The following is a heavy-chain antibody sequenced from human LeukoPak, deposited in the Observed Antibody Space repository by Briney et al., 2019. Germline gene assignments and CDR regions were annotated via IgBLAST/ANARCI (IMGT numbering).Heavy chain of an antibody. J-gene: IGHJ4*02. D-gene: IGHD2-2*01. CDR3: AKVLTGYCSSTSCPFDS. CDR1: GFTFSSYG. Sequence: GGSLRLPCAASGFTFSSYGMHWVRQAPGKGLEWVAYIRYHGSNKNYADSVKGRFTISRDNSKDTLFLQMSSLRAEDTAVYYCAKVLTGYCSSTSCPFDSWGQGTLVTVSS. CDR2: IRYHGSNK. V-gene: IGHV3-30*02.